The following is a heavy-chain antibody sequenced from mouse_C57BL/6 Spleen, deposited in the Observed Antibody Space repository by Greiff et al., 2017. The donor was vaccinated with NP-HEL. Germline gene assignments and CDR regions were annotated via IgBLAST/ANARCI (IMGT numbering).Heavy chain of an antibody. J-gene: IGHJ1*03. CDR2: ISSGSSTI. CDR3: ARPEYSKGWYFDV. Sequence: DVKLVESGGGLVKPGGSLKLSCAASGFTFSDYGMHWVRQAPEKGLEWVAYISSGSSTIYYADTVKGRFTISRDNAKNTLFLQMTSLRSEDTAMYYCARPEYSKGWYFDVWGTGTTVTVSS. V-gene: IGHV5-17*01. CDR1: GFTFSDYG. D-gene: IGHD2-5*01.